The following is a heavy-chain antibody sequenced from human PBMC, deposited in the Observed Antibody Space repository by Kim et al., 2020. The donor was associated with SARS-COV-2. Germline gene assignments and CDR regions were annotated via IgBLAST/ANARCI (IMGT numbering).Heavy chain of an antibody. V-gene: IGHV1-18*01. CDR3: ARDPNSGYEETPFDY. CDR1: GYTFTSYG. CDR2: ISAYNGNT. Sequence: ASVKVSCKASGYTFTSYGISWVRQAPGQGLEWMGWISAYNGNTNYAQKLQGRVTMTTDTSTSTAYMELRSLRSDDTAVYYCARDPNSGYEETPFDYWGQGTLVTVSS. D-gene: IGHD5-12*01. J-gene: IGHJ4*02.